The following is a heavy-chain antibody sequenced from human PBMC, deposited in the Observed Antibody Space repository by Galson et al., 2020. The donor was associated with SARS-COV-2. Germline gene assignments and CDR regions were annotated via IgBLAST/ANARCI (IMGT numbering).Heavy chain of an antibody. V-gene: IGHV3-48*03. CDR3: ARGSWLHFREFDY. Sequence: GGSLRLSCAASGFTFSSYEMNWVRQAPGKGLEWASYISSSGSTIYYADSVKGRFTISRDNAKNSLYLQMNSLRAEDTAVYYCARGSWLHFREFDYWGQGTLVTVSS. CDR2: ISSSGSTI. CDR1: GFTFSSYE. D-gene: IGHD3-10*01. J-gene: IGHJ4*02.